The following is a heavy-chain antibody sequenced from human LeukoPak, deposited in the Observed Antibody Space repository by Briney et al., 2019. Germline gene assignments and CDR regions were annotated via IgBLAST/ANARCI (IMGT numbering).Heavy chain of an antibody. V-gene: IGHV4-39*07. CDR2: IYYSGST. J-gene: IGHJ4*02. Sequence: SETLSLTCTVSGGSISSSSYYWGWIRQPPGKGLEWIGSIYYSGSTYYNPSLKSRVTISVDTSKNQFSLKLSSVTAADTAVYYCARYSSGDIDYWGQGTLVTVSS. CDR1: GGSISSSSYY. CDR3: ARYSSGDIDY. D-gene: IGHD6-19*01.